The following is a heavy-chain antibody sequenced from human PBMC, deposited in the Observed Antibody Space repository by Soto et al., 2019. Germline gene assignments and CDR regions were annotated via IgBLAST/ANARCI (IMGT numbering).Heavy chain of an antibody. Sequence: QLQLQESGSGLVKPSQTLSLTCAVSGGSISSGGYSWSWIRQPPGKGLEWIGYIYHSGSTYYNPSLKSRVTTSVDRSKNQFSLKLSSVTAADTAVYYCAAGAMFGVVPLAYWGQGTLVTVPS. V-gene: IGHV4-30-2*01. CDR3: AAGAMFGVVPLAY. CDR1: GGSISSGGYS. J-gene: IGHJ4*02. CDR2: IYHSGST. D-gene: IGHD3-3*01.